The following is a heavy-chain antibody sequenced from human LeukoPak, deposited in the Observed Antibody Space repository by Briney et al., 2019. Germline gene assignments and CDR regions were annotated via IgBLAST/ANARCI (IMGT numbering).Heavy chain of an antibody. CDR1: GFTLSDYY. CDR2: TKSKAKSHAT. D-gene: IGHD3/OR15-3a*01. CDR3: ARDLRGTGYNFDY. J-gene: IGHJ4*02. Sequence: SGGSLRLSCAASGFTLSDYYIDWVRQAPGKGLEWIGRTKSKAKSHATEYAASVKGRFTISRDDSKKSVFLQMNSLKIEDTAMYYCARDLRGTGYNFDYWGQGTLVTVSS. V-gene: IGHV3-72*01.